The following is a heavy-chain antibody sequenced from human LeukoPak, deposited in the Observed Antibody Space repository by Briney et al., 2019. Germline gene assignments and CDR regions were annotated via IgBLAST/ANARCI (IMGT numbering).Heavy chain of an antibody. CDR2: ISGNGGST. CDR1: GFTFTNHA. Sequence: GGSLRLSCAASGFTFTNHAMQWVRQAPGKGLEYVSAISGNGGSTYYANSVKGRFTISRDNSKNTVYLRMDSLRAEDMAVYYCARAGVIRYVAWLINDYMDVWGKGTTVTVSS. V-gene: IGHV3-64*01. J-gene: IGHJ6*03. CDR3: ARAGVIRYVAWLINDYMDV. D-gene: IGHD3-9*01.